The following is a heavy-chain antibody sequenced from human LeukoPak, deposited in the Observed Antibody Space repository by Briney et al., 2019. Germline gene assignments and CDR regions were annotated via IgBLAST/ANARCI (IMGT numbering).Heavy chain of an antibody. J-gene: IGHJ4*02. CDR3: ARGNYDGYYFDY. CDR1: GYTFTSYD. V-gene: IGHV1-8*01. CDR2: MNPNSGNT. Sequence: ASVKVSCKASGYTFTSYDINWVRQATGQGLEWMGWMNPNSGNTGSAQKFQGRVTMTRNTSINTAYMELSSLTSEDTAVYYCARGNYDGYYFDYWGQGTLVTVSP. D-gene: IGHD4-23*01.